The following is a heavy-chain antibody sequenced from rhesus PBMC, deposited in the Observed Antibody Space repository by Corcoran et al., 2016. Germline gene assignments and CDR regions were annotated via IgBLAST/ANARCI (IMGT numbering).Heavy chain of an antibody. CDR2: ISGRSGST. CDR3: ARLTVAANYFDY. V-gene: IGHV4-65*01. CDR1: GGSISRTNW. J-gene: IGHJ4*01. Sequence: QVQLQESGPGLVKPSETLSLTCAVSGGSISRTNWWCWIRQPPGKGLEWIGYISGRSGSTYYNPSLKSRVTISKDTSKNQFSLKLSSVTAADTAVYYCARLTVAANYFDYWGQGVLVTVSS. D-gene: IGHD4-29*01.